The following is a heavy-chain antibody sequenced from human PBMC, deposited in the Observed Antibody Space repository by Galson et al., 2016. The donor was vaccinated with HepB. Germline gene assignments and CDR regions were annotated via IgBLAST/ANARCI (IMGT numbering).Heavy chain of an antibody. D-gene: IGHD6-25*01. CDR2: ISSSSSHT. V-gene: IGHV3-11*06. CDR3: ARVDYGSGWRDGWFDP. Sequence: SLRLSCAASGLTFSDFYMSWIRQAPGKGLEWVSYISSSSSHTNYADSVKGRFTISRDNANNSLYLQMNSLRVEDTAVYYCARVDYGSGWRDGWFDPWGQGTLVTVSS. CDR1: GLTFSDFY. J-gene: IGHJ5*02.